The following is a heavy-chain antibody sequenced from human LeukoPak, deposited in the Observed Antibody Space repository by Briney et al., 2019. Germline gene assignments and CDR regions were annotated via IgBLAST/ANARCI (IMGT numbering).Heavy chain of an antibody. V-gene: IGHV3-48*01. CDR2: ISSSSSTI. J-gene: IGHJ6*03. D-gene: IGHD4-11*01. Sequence: GGSLRPSCAASGFTFSSYSMNWVRQAPGKGLEWVSYISSSSSTIYYADSVKGRFTISRDNAKNSLYLQMNSLRAEDTAVYYCARDVDYRHNYYYYYYMDVWGKGTTVTVSS. CDR1: GFTFSSYS. CDR3: ARDVDYRHNYYYYYYMDV.